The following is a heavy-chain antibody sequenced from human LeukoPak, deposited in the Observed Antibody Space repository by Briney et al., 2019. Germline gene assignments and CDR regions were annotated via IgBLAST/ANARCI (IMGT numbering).Heavy chain of an antibody. Sequence: SETLSLTCAVYGGSFSGYYWSWIRQPPGKGLEWIGEINHSGSTNYNPSLKSRVTISVDTSKNQFSLKLSSVTAADTAVYYCARLQAARLNYWGQGTLVTVSS. D-gene: IGHD6-6*01. CDR2: INHSGST. CDR1: GGSFSGYY. J-gene: IGHJ4*02. V-gene: IGHV4-34*01. CDR3: ARLQAARLNY.